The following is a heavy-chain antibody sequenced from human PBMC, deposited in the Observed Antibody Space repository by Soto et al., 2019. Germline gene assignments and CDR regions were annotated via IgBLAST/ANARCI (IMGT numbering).Heavy chain of an antibody. Sequence: GGSLRLSCAASGFTFSSYAMSWVRQAPGKGLEWVSAISGSGGSTYYADSVKGRFTISRDNSKNTLYLQMNSLRAEDTAVYYCAKDPYGSSWPEYFQHWGQGTLVTVSS. CDR1: GFTFSSYA. CDR2: ISGSGGST. D-gene: IGHD6-13*01. J-gene: IGHJ1*01. V-gene: IGHV3-23*01. CDR3: AKDPYGSSWPEYFQH.